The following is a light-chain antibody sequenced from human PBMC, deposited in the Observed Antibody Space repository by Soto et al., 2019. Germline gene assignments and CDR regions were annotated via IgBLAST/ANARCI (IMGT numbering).Light chain of an antibody. CDR2: GAS. Sequence: EIVLTQSPGALSLSPGERATLSCGASQSVSSSYLAWYQHKPGQAPRLLIYGASTRATGIPDRFSGSGSGTDFTLNISRLEPEEFAVYYCQQYGSSPRTFGQGTKVEIK. J-gene: IGKJ1*01. CDR3: QQYGSSPRT. CDR1: QSVSSSY. V-gene: IGKV3-20*01.